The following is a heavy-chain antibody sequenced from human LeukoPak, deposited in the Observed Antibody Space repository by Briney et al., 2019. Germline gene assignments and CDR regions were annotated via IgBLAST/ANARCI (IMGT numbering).Heavy chain of an antibody. J-gene: IGHJ4*02. CDR2: INHSGST. V-gene: IGHV4-34*01. CDR3: ARANYDYVWGSLQRNFDY. Sequence: SETLSLTCTVSGGSFSGYYWSWIRQPPGKGLEWIGEINHSGSTNYNPSLKSRVTISVDTSKNQFSLKLSSVTAADTAVYYCARANYDYVWGSLQRNFDYWGQGTLVTVSS. D-gene: IGHD3-16*01. CDR1: GGSFSGYY.